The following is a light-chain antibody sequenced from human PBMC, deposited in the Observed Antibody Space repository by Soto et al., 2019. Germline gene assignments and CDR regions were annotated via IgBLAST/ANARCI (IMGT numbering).Light chain of an antibody. V-gene: IGLV4-69*01. CDR2: LNSDGSH. CDR3: QTWGTAIHDVV. J-gene: IGLJ2*01. Sequence: QPVLTQSLSASASLGASVKLTCTLSSGHSSYAIAWHQQQPEKGPRYLMKLNSDGSHSKGDGIPDRFSGSSSGAERHLTISSLQSEDEADYYCQTWGTAIHDVVXGGGTKVTVL. CDR1: SGHSSYA.